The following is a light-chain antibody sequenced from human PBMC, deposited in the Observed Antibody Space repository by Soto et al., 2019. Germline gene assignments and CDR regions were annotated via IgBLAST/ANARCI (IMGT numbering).Light chain of an antibody. Sequence: QSVLTEPASVSWSPGQSITISCTGTSSDVGGFNYVSWYQQHPGKAPKLLIFDVYSRPSGISNRFSGSKSGNTASLTISGLQAEDEADYYCSSYTTSSSYVFGAGTKVTVL. CDR1: SSDVGGFNY. CDR2: DVY. V-gene: IGLV2-14*01. J-gene: IGLJ1*01. CDR3: SSYTTSSSYV.